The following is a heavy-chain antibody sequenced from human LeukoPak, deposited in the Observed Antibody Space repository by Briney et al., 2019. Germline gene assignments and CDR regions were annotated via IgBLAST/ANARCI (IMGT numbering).Heavy chain of an antibody. D-gene: IGHD5-18*01. CDR3: ASRDLTAMVQSYFDY. J-gene: IGHJ4*02. CDR1: GGSISSGGYY. CDR2: INHSGST. V-gene: IGHV4-39*07. Sequence: SETLSLTCTVSGGSISSGGYYWSWIRQPPGKGLEWIGEINHSGSTNYNPSLKSRVTISVDTSKNQFSLKLSSVTAADTAVYYCASRDLTAMVQSYFDYWGQGTLVTVSS.